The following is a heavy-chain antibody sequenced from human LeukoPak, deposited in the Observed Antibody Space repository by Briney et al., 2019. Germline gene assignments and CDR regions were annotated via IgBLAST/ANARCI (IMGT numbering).Heavy chain of an antibody. V-gene: IGHV3-33*01. CDR2: VWYDGSQK. CDR1: GFTFSSYG. CDR3: ARGVVGWYLLDY. Sequence: SLRLSCAGSGFTFSSYGMHWVRQAPGKGLEWVAVVWYDGSQKYYADSVRGRFSISRDNSKNTQYLQMDSLRVEDTGVYYCARGVVGWYLLDYWGQGTLVTVSP. J-gene: IGHJ4*02. D-gene: IGHD6-19*01.